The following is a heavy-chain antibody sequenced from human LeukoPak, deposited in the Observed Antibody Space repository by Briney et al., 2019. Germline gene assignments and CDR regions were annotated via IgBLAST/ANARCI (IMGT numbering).Heavy chain of an antibody. CDR3: ARQNRYDIYYFDY. V-gene: IGHV4-38-2*01. Sequence: SETLSLTCAVSGYSISSGYYWGWIRQPPGKGLGWIGSIYHSGSTYYNPSLKSRVTISVDTSKNQFSLKLSSVTAADTAVYYCARQNRYDIYYFDYWGQGTLVTVSS. D-gene: IGHD3/OR15-3a*01. CDR1: GYSISSGYY. CDR2: IYHSGST. J-gene: IGHJ4*02.